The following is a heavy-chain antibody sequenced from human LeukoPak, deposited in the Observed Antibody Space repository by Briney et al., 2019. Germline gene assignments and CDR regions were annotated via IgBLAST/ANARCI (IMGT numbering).Heavy chain of an antibody. D-gene: IGHD5-18*01. CDR3: ARESGKYSYGTTDYFDY. V-gene: IGHV3-20*04. CDR2: INWNGGNT. J-gene: IGHJ4*02. Sequence: GGSLRLSCAASGFTFDDYGMSWVRQAPGKGLEWVSGINWNGGNTGYADSVKGRFTISRDNAKNSLYLQMNSLRAEDTAVYYCARESGKYSYGTTDYFDYWGQGTLVTVSS. CDR1: GFTFDDYG.